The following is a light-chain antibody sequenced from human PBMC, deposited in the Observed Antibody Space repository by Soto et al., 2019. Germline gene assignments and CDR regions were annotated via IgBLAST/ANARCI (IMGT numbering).Light chain of an antibody. CDR3: QQYGNSPIT. V-gene: IGKV3-20*01. CDR2: GTS. CDR1: QSVSSSY. J-gene: IGKJ5*01. Sequence: EIVLSNSPGTLSLSPGERATLSCRASQSVSSSYLAWYQQKPGQAPRLLIYGTSSRATGIPDRFSGSGSGTDFTLTIRRLEPEDFAVYYCQQYGNSPITFCQGTRLEIK.